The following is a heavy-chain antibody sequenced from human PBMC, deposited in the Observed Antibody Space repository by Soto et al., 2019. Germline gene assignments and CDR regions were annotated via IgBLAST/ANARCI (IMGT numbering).Heavy chain of an antibody. J-gene: IGHJ4*02. D-gene: IGHD3-22*01. Sequence: SETLSLTCTVSDGSFNPNSWGWIRQPPGKGLEWVGYIYYAGTTTYNPSLKGRATISLDTSENQFSLKVRSVTAADTAVYYCARLGRYYQAFDSWGQGTLVTVSS. CDR1: DGSFNPNS. V-gene: IGHV4-59*08. CDR3: ARLGRYYQAFDS. CDR2: IYYAGTT.